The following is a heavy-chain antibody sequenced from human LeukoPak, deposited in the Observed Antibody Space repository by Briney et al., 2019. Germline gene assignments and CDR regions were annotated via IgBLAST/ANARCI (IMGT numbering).Heavy chain of an antibody. J-gene: IGHJ3*02. D-gene: IGHD5-18*01. CDR2: IKQDGSEK. V-gene: IGHV3-7*01. CDR3: AKTPDTAMVGDAFDI. CDR1: GFTFSSYW. Sequence: PGGSLRLSCAASGFTFSSYWMSWVRQAPGKGLEWVANIKQDGSEKYYVDSVKGRFTISRDNAKNSLYLQMNSLRAEDTAVYYCAKTPDTAMVGDAFDIWGQGTMVTVSS.